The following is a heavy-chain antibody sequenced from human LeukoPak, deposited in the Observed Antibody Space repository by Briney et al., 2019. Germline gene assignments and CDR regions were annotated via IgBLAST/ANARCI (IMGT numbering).Heavy chain of an antibody. Sequence: ASVKVSCKASGGTFSSYAISWVRQAPGQGLEWMGRIIPILGIANYAQKFQGRVTITADKSTSTAYMELSSLRSENTAVYYCAVGSIAQQLGTGQRLRVFDYWGQGTLVTVSS. V-gene: IGHV1-69*04. CDR1: GGTFSSYA. CDR3: AVGSIAQQLGTGQRLRVFDY. CDR2: IIPILGIA. D-gene: IGHD6-13*01. J-gene: IGHJ4*02.